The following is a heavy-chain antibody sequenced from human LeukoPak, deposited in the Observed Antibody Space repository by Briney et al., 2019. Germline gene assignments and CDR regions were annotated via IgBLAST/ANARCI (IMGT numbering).Heavy chain of an antibody. V-gene: IGHV3-23*01. CDR1: GFPFSSYA. J-gene: IGHJ4*02. Sequence: GGSLRLSCAASGFPFSSYAMNWVRRAPGKGVEWGAGISSGDRTFHAESVKGRFTISRDKSKETLYLQMNSLRAEDTAVYYCAKDATASPYFHWFDNWGQGTQVIVSS. D-gene: IGHD3-9*01. CDR3: AKDATASPYFHWFDN. CDR2: ISSGDRT.